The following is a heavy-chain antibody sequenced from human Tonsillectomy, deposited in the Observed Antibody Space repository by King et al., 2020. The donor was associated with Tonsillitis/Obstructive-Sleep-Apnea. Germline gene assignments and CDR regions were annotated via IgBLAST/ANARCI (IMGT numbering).Heavy chain of an antibody. CDR1: GGSFSGYY. D-gene: IGHD3-10*01. CDR2: INHSGST. J-gene: IGHJ4*02. Sequence: VQLQQWGAGLLKPSETLSLTCAVYGGSFSGYYWSWIRQPPGKGLEWIGEINHSGSTNYNPSLKSRVTISVDTSKNQFSLKLSSVTAADTAVYYCARGRHGSGSYIIKAIYFEYWGQGTLVTVSS. V-gene: IGHV4-34*01. CDR3: ARGRHGSGSYIIKAIYFEY.